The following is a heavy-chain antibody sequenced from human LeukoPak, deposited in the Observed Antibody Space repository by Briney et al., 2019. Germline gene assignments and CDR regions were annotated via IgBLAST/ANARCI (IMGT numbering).Heavy chain of an antibody. CDR1: GGSISSSY. J-gene: IGHJ6*03. Sequence: PSETLSLTCTVSGGSISSSYWSWIRQPPGKGLEWIGYIYYIGSTNYNPSLKSRVTISVDTSKNQFSLKLTSVTAADTAVYYCTRAPYQLLSYHYYYYMDVWGKGTTVTVSS. CDR3: TRAPYQLLSYHYYYYMDV. D-gene: IGHD2-2*01. V-gene: IGHV4-59*01. CDR2: IYYIGST.